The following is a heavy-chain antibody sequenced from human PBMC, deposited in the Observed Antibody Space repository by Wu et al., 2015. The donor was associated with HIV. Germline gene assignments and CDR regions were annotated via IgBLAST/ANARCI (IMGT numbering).Heavy chain of an antibody. D-gene: IGHD2-21*01. J-gene: IGHJ4*02. Sequence: QAQLVQSGADVKKPGASVKVSCKASGYSFTGFYIHWVRQAPGQGLEWMGWINPNSGGTKSAQNFQGRVTMTRDTSSTTAYMEMSGLRSDDTAIYYCARAVSCSGDSCYLMGHFDLWGQGTLVTVAS. CDR1: GYSFTGFY. CDR3: ARAVSCSGDSCYLMGHFDL. V-gene: IGHV1-2*02. CDR2: INPNSGGT.